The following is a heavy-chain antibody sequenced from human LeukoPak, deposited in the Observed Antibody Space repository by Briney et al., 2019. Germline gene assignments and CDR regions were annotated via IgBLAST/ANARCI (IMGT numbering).Heavy chain of an antibody. V-gene: IGHV3-74*01. Sequence: GGSLRLSCAASGFTFSNYWMHWVRQAPGKGLVWVSRIYTDGSSTNYADSVKGRFTISRDNAKNTLYLQMNSLRGEDTAVYYCAGDRATSYFDYWGQGALVTISS. CDR2: IYTDGSST. CDR3: AGDRATSYFDY. D-gene: IGHD1-26*01. J-gene: IGHJ4*02. CDR1: GFTFSNYW.